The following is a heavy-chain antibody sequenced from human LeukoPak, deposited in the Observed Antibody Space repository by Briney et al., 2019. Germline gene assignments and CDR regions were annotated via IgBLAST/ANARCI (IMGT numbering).Heavy chain of an antibody. Sequence: GGSLRLSCVASGFTLRSYVMNWVRQTPGKGLEWVSSISGSGDSTFYADSVKGRFSISRDNAKNSLYLQMNSLRAEDTAVYYCARGGATIFDYWGQGTLVTVSS. CDR1: GFTLRSYV. CDR2: ISGSGDST. J-gene: IGHJ4*02. CDR3: ARGGATIFDY. D-gene: IGHD5-12*01. V-gene: IGHV3-23*01.